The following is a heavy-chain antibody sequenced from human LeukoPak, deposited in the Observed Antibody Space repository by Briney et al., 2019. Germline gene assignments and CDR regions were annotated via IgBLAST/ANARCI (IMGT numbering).Heavy chain of an antibody. V-gene: IGHV3-23*01. J-gene: IGHJ4*02. D-gene: IGHD2-21*02. CDR1: GLTFNNYA. CDR3: AKDFVVVPGNVNYFDS. Sequence: GGSLRLSCAVSGLTFNNYAMSWVRQAPGKGLEWVSGISGRGASKYYADSVKGRFTISRDNSKNTLYLQMNSLRAEDTAVYYCAKDFVVVPGNVNYFDSWGQGTLVTVSS. CDR2: ISGRGASK.